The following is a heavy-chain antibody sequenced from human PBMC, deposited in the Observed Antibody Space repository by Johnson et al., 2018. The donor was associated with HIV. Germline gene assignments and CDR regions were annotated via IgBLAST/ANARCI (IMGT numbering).Heavy chain of an antibody. D-gene: IGHD2-21*01. CDR1: GITVSSNY. V-gene: IGHV3-66*01. CDR3: AVVALPMYWYDAFDI. CDR2: IFSDGNT. Sequence: VQLVESGGGLVQPGGSLRLSCAASGITVSSNYMSWVRQAPGKGLEWVSVIFSDGNTYNADSVKGRFTISRDNSKNTLYLQLNSLRAEDTAVYYCAVVALPMYWYDAFDIWGQGTMVTVSS. J-gene: IGHJ3*02.